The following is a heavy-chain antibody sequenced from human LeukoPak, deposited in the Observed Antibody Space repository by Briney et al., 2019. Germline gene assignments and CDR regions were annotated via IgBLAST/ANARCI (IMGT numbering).Heavy chain of an antibody. Sequence: GESLKISCKGSGYSFTTYWISWVRQMPGKGLEWMGRIDPSDSYTYYSPSSQGHVTFSTDKSISTAYLQWSSLKASDTAMYYCARHVEMATITPDFDYWGQGTLVTVSS. CDR2: IDPSDSYT. CDR1: GYSFTTYW. D-gene: IGHD5-24*01. V-gene: IGHV5-10-1*01. J-gene: IGHJ4*02. CDR3: ARHVEMATITPDFDY.